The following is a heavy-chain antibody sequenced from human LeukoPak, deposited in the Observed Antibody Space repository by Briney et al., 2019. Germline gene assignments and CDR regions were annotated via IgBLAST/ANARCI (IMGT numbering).Heavy chain of an antibody. CDR3: ARDRYCTGTTCYVGGGWFFDL. CDR1: GFTVSSNC. CDR2: IYSGGST. D-gene: IGHD2-2*01. Sequence: GGSLRLSCAASGFTVSSNCMSWVRQAPGKGLERVSVIYSGGSTYYADSVKGRFTISRDNSKNTLYLQMNSLRAEDTAVYYCARDRYCTGTTCYVGGGWFFDLWGRGTLVTVSS. J-gene: IGHJ2*01. V-gene: IGHV3-53*01.